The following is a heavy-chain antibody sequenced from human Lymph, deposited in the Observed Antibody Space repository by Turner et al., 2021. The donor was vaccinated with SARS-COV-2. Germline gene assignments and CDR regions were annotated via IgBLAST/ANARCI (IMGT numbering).Heavy chain of an antibody. V-gene: IGHV3-21*01. D-gene: IGHD6-13*01. CDR1: GFPFDSYS. Sequence: EVQLVESGGGLVKPGGSLILSCAASGFPFDSYSMNWVRQAPGKGLEWVSSISSGSAHIFYAESVKGRFTISRDNAKKSLYLQMNSLKVEDTAVYYCARGRGSWYAGDYWGQGALVTVSS. J-gene: IGHJ4*02. CDR3: ARGRGSWYAGDY. CDR2: ISSGSAHI.